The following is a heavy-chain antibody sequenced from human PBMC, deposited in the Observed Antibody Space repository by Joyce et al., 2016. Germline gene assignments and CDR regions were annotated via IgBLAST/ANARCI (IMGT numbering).Heavy chain of an antibody. V-gene: IGHV3-74*01. CDR1: GFTFSSYW. J-gene: IGHJ6*02. Sequence: EVQLVESGGGLVQPGGSLRLSCSASGFTFSSYWMHWVRQVSGKGRVVVSHISSDENRRSYADSVKGRFTISRDNAKNTLYLHMNSLRTEDTAVYYCARTGGSYYDYYYYGLDVWGQGTTVIVSS. CDR2: ISSDENRR. D-gene: IGHD1-26*01. CDR3: ARTGGSYYDYYYYGLDV.